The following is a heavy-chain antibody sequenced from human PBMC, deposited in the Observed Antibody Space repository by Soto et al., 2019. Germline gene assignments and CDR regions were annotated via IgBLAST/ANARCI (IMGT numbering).Heavy chain of an antibody. CDR3: ARGQQLVRRFDY. V-gene: IGHV4-34*01. Sequence: SETLSLTCVVYGGSFSGYYWSWIRQPPGKGLEWIGEINHSGSTNYNPSLKSRVTISVDTSKNQFSLKLSSVTAADTAVYYCARGQQLVRRFDYWGQGTLVTVSS. CDR2: INHSGST. J-gene: IGHJ4*02. CDR1: GGSFSGYY. D-gene: IGHD6-13*01.